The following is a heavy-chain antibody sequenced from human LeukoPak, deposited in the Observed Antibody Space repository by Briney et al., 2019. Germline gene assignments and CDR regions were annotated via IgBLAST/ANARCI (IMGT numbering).Heavy chain of an antibody. CDR1: GFTFRTYS. CDR2: ISGSSHFI. CDR3: ARFLATWDYYYMDV. D-gene: IGHD3-3*01. Sequence: GGSLRLSCAASGFTFRTYSINWVRQVPGKGLEWVSSISGSSHFIYYAESVKGRFTISRDNAKNSVYLQLSSLRVEDTAVYYCARFLATWDYYYMDVWGTGTTVTVSS. V-gene: IGHV3-48*01. J-gene: IGHJ6*03.